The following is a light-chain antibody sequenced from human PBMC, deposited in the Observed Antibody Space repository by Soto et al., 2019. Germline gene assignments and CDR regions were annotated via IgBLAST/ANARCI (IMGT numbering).Light chain of an antibody. CDR3: FSFTTTSTHV. CDR2: XVX. V-gene: IGLV2-14*01. CDR1: SGTVGGINF. Sequence: QSALTQPPSPSGPPGRPVTIPSPGPSGTVGGINFFXWYXXQTXKXXXIMXXXVXXXPSGVTDRFYGSKSGNSEYLTISGLQVEDEAEYFCFSFTTTSTHVFGTGTKVTVL. J-gene: IGLJ1*01.